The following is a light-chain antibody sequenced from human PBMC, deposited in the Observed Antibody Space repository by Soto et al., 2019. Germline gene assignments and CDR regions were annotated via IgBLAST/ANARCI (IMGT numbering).Light chain of an antibody. CDR2: DAS. V-gene: IGKV3-11*01. CDR1: QSVSSY. CDR3: QQRSNWPPKLT. J-gene: IGKJ4*01. Sequence: EIVLTQSPATLSLSPGERATLSCRASQSVSSYLAWYQQKPGQAPRLLIYDASNRATGIPARFSGSGSGTDFTLAISSLEPEDFAVYYCQQRSNWPPKLTFGGGTKVEIK.